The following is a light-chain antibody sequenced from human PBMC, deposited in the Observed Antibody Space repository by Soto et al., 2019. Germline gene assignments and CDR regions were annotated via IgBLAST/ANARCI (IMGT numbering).Light chain of an antibody. CDR3: QQFGALPRT. Sequence: EIVLTQSPGTLSLSPGDSATLSCRASQSVCSSCLAWYQQKPGLTPRLLIYDGSTRAAGIPDRFSGSGSGTDFTLTISRLEPEDFAVYYCQQFGALPRTYGQGTRVEI. J-gene: IGKJ1*01. CDR1: QSVCSSC. V-gene: IGKV3D-20*01. CDR2: DGS.